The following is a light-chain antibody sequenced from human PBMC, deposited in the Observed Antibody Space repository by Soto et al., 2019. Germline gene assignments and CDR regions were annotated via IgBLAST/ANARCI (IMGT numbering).Light chain of an antibody. J-gene: IGKJ5*01. CDR3: QQYENLPT. V-gene: IGKV1-33*01. CDR2: AAS. CDR1: QRISTY. Sequence: DIQMTQSPSSLSAFVGDTVTITCRASQRISTYLNWYQQRPGKAPRLLIYAASSLQSGVPSRFSGSGSGTDFTFTISRLQPEDIATYYCQQYENLPTFGQGTRLEIK.